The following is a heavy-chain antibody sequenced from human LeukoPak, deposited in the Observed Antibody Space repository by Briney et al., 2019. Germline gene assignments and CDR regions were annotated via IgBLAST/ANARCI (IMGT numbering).Heavy chain of an antibody. Sequence: SETLSLTSTVSGGSISSYYWSWIRQPAGKGLEWIGRIYTSGSTNYNPSLKSRVTMSVDTSKNQFSLKLSSVTAADTAVYYCARDKRDIVVVPAQPTGMDVWGQGTTVTVSS. CDR3: ARDKRDIVVVPAQPTGMDV. D-gene: IGHD2-2*01. CDR1: GGSISSYY. CDR2: IYTSGST. V-gene: IGHV4-4*07. J-gene: IGHJ6*02.